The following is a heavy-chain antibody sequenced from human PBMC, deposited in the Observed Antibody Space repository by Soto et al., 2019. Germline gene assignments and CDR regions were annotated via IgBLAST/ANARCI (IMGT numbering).Heavy chain of an antibody. Sequence: ASVKVSWKASGGTFSSYAISWVRQPPGQGLEWMGGIIPIFGTANYAQKFQGRVTITADESTSTAYMELSSLRSEDTAVYYCAAKYSSSWYVPSPHYYYGMDVWGQGTTVTVSS. CDR3: AAKYSSSWYVPSPHYYYGMDV. CDR1: GGTFSSYA. J-gene: IGHJ6*02. D-gene: IGHD6-13*01. V-gene: IGHV1-69*13. CDR2: IIPIFGTA.